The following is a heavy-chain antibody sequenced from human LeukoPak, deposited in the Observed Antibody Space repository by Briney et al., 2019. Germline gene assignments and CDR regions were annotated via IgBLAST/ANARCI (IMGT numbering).Heavy chain of an antibody. D-gene: IGHD2-2*01. CDR3: ARAESPAAPFDY. V-gene: IGHV1-46*01. Sequence: ASVKVSCKASGGTFSSYAISWVRQAPGQGLEWMGIINPSGGSTSYAQKFQGRVTMTRDTSTSTVYMELSSLRSEDTAVYYCARAESPAAPFDYWGQGTLVTVSS. CDR1: GGTFSSYA. J-gene: IGHJ4*02. CDR2: INPSGGST.